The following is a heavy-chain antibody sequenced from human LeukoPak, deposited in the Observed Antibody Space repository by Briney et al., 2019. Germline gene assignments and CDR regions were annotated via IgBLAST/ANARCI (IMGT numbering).Heavy chain of an antibody. J-gene: IGHJ4*02. CDR2: LSNIGSST. V-gene: IGHV3-23*01. Sequence: GGSLRLSCAASGFTFSSYAMSWVRQAHAKGLEWVSALSNIGSSTSYADSVKGRFTISRDNSKNTLYLQMNSLRAEDTAVYYCAKLYTSRWYNDYWGQGTLVTVSS. CDR3: AKLYTSRWYNDY. CDR1: GFTFSSYA. D-gene: IGHD6-13*01.